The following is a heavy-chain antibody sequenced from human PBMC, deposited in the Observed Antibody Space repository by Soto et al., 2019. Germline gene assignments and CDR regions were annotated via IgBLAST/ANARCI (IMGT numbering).Heavy chain of an antibody. D-gene: IGHD4-17*01. CDR1: GFTFSSYA. CDR2: ISGSGGST. V-gene: IGHV3-23*01. Sequence: GGSLRLSCAASGFTFSSYAMSWVRQAPGKGLEWVSAISGSGGSTYYAASVKGRFTISRDNSKNTLYLQMNSLRAEDTAVYYCAKDRAGDYGDSHDGAFDIWGQGTMVTVSS. J-gene: IGHJ3*02. CDR3: AKDRAGDYGDSHDGAFDI.